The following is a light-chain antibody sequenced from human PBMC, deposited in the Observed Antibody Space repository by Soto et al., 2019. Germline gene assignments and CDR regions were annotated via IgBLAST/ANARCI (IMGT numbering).Light chain of an antibody. Sequence: QLVLTQPPSASGTPGQRVTISCSGSSSNIGSNTVNWYQQLPGTAPKLLIYSNNQRPSGVPDRFSGSKSGTSASLAISGLQSEDEADYYCAAWDDSLNGPEFGGGTKVTVL. CDR2: SNN. J-gene: IGLJ2*01. CDR1: SSNIGSNT. CDR3: AAWDDSLNGPE. V-gene: IGLV1-44*01.